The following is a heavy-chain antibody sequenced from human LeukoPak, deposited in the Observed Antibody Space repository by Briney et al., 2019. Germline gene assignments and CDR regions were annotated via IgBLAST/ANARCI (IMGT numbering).Heavy chain of an antibody. CDR3: STPYHHRMVLGDYYYGMDV. J-gene: IGHJ6*04. CDR2: ISYDGSNK. Sequence: GGSLRLSCAASGFTFSSYGMHWVRQAPGKGLEWVAVISYDGSNKYYADSVKGRFTISRDNSKNTLYLQMNSWRDEDTALYYCSTPYHHRMVLGDYYYGMDVWGKGTTVTVSS. D-gene: IGHD3-10*01. V-gene: IGHV3-30*03. CDR1: GFTFSSYG.